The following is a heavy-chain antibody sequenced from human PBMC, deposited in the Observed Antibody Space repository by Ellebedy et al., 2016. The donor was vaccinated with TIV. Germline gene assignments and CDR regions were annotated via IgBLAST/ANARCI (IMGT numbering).Heavy chain of an antibody. V-gene: IGHV4-4*02. D-gene: IGHD6-19*01. J-gene: IGHJ4*02. CDR2: IYHSGST. CDR1: GGSISSSNW. CDR3: ARAGIAVAGLSPPRYFDY. Sequence: SETLSLXXAVSGGSISSSNWWSWVRQPPGKGLEWIGEIYHSGSTNYNPSLKSRVTISVDKSKNQFSLKLSSVTAADTAVYYCARAGIAVAGLSPPRYFDYWGQGTLVTVSS.